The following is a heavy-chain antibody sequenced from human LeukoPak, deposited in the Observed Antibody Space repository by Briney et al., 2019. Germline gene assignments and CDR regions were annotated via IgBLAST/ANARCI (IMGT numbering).Heavy chain of an antibody. Sequence: SETLSLTCTVSGGSISSGSYYWSWLRQPAGKGLEWIGRIYTSGSTNYNPSLKSRVTISVDTSKNQFSLKLSSVTAADTAVYYCARDRSYNWNYSFTYFDYWGQGTLVTVSS. V-gene: IGHV4-61*02. J-gene: IGHJ4*02. CDR1: GGSISSGSYY. CDR3: ARDRSYNWNYSFTYFDY. CDR2: IYTSGST. D-gene: IGHD1-7*01.